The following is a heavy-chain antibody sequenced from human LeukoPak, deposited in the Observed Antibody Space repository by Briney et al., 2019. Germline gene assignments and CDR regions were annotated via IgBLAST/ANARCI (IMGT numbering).Heavy chain of an antibody. V-gene: IGHV4-59*01. CDR2: IYCSGRT. D-gene: IGHD2-2*01. CDR1: GGSISSYY. CDR3: ARGIVVPAARFDP. Sequence: SGTLTLTCTVSGGSISSYYWSWIRQPPGKGLEWIGYIYCSGRTNYNPSLKSRVTISVDTSKNQFSLKLSSVPAVDTAVYYCARGIVVPAARFDPWGQGTLVTVSS. J-gene: IGHJ5*02.